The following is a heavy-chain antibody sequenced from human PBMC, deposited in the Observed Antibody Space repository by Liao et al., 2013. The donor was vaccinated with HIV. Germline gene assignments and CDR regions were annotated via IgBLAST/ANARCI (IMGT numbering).Heavy chain of an antibody. CDR1: GGSISSYY. D-gene: IGHD4-17*01. Sequence: QVQLQESGPGLVKPSETLSLTCSVSGGSISSYYWTWIRQPAGKGLEWIGRIYSSGTSKYNPSLQSRVTMSVDTSKRQLSLKMSSVTAADTAVYYCARGGRRDYYSRSDYYYYMDVWGKGTTVTVSS. CDR2: IYSSGTS. J-gene: IGHJ6*03. CDR3: ARGGRRDYYSRSDYYYYMDV. V-gene: IGHV4-4*07.